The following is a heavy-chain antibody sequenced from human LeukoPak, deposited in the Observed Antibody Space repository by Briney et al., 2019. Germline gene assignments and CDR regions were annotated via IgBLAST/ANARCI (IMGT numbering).Heavy chain of an antibody. CDR1: GFTFSSYW. D-gene: IGHD3-3*01. J-gene: IGHJ6*02. Sequence: GGSLRLSCAASGFTFSSYWMSWVRQAPGKGLEWVANIKQDGSEKYYVDSVKGRFTISRDNAKNSLYLQMNSLRAEDTAVYYCARLGALTYYDFWSGYSSVNYYYYGMDVWGQGTTVTVPS. CDR3: ARLGALTYYDFWSGYSSVNYYYYGMDV. CDR2: IKQDGSEK. V-gene: IGHV3-7*01.